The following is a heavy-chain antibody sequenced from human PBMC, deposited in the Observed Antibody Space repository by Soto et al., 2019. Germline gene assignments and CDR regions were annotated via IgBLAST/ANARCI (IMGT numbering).Heavy chain of an antibody. J-gene: IGHJ6*02. V-gene: IGHV1-3*01. D-gene: IGHD2-2*01. CDR2: INGDSGEP. CDR1: AFNLRSYS. Sequence: QAQLVQSGPEVQKPGASMKVSCKASAFNLRSYSIHWVRQAPGQRLEWMGQINGDSGEPRYSHRFEGRVTFKRDTDASTATLELHSLRPEDTAVYYCGRGAGTSKIYAMGMDVWGQGTAVSVSS. CDR3: GRGAGTSKIYAMGMDV.